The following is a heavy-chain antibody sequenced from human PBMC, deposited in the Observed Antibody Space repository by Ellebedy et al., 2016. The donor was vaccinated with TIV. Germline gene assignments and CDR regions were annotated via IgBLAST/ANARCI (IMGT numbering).Heavy chain of an antibody. D-gene: IGHD4-17*01. CDR1: GFSFRSYW. CDR3: ARRGSYGDYAVQVNNWFGS. J-gene: IGHJ5*01. V-gene: IGHV3-7*01. CDR2: IYQDGSDQ. Sequence: PGGSLRLSCAASGFSFRSYWMSWVRQAPGKGLEWVANIYQDGSDQYYVDSVKGRFTISRDNANKLLFLQMNSLRVEDTAIYYCARRGSYGDYAVQVNNWFGSWGQGTLVTVSS.